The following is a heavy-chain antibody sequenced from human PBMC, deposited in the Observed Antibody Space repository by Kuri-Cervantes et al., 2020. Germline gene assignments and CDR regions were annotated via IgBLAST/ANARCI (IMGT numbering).Heavy chain of an antibody. CDR3: ARGRHDFWSGYWDYYYYYGMDV. Sequence: SVKVSCKASGGTFSSYTISWVRQAPGQGLEWMGRIIPILGIANYAQKFQGRVTITRDTSASTAYMELSSLRSEDTAVYYCARGRHDFWSGYWDYYYYYGMDVWGQGTTVTVSS. D-gene: IGHD3-3*01. V-gene: IGHV1-69*02. CDR1: GGTFSSYT. CDR2: IIPILGIA. J-gene: IGHJ6*02.